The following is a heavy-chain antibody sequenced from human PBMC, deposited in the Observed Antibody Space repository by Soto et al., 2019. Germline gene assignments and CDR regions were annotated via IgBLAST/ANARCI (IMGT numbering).Heavy chain of an antibody. CDR3: AKDYYDSSGYLIYYFDY. V-gene: IGHV3-23*01. J-gene: IGHJ4*02. CDR2: ISGSGGST. Sequence: GGSLRLSCAASGFTFSSYAMSWVRQAPGKGLEWVSAISGSGGSTYYADSVKGRFTISRDNSKNTLYLQMNSLRAEDTAVYYCAKDYYDSSGYLIYYFDYWGQGTLVTVSS. D-gene: IGHD3-22*01. CDR1: GFTFSSYA.